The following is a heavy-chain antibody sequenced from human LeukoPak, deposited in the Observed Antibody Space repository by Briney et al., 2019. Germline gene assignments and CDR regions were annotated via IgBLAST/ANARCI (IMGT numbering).Heavy chain of an antibody. CDR1: GFTFSTYW. D-gene: IGHD6-13*01. J-gene: IGHJ4*02. Sequence: GGSLRLSCAASGFTFSTYWMTWVRQAPGKGLEWVANIKQDGSEKYYVDSVKGRFTISRDNAKNSLYLQMNSLRAEDTAVYYCARDTFIAAAGSDYWGQGTLVTVSS. V-gene: IGHV3-7*01. CDR3: ARDTFIAAAGSDY. CDR2: IKQDGSEK.